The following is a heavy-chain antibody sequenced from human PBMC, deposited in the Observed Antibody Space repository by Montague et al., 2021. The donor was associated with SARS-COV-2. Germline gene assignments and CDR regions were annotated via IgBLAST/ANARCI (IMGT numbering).Heavy chain of an antibody. CDR3: ARASLTDQFRIGGESLDS. CDR1: TGSLIAHY. Sequence: SETLSLTCAVSTGSLIAHYCSWICQSPGKGLEWIGEIYLSGGTNYSPSSKRRVSMSRDSSRNQFSLTLTPVSAADSGIYFCARASLTDQFRIGGESLDSWGPGTPVTVSS. CDR2: IYLSGGT. J-gene: IGHJ4*02. V-gene: IGHV4-34*10. D-gene: IGHD3-9*01.